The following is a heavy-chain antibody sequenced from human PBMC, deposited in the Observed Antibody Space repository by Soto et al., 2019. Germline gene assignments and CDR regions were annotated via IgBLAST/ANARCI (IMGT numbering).Heavy chain of an antibody. CDR3: VKDLVTIFGVVIHSKDH. V-gene: IGHV3-9*01. D-gene: IGHD3-3*01. J-gene: IGHJ4*02. Sequence: EVQLVESGGGLVQPGGSLSLSCAASGFTFDDYAMHWVRQVPGKGLEWVSGITRDSDNGGYADSVKGRFTISRDNAKKALLLEMNSLTTEDTAFYFCVKDLVTIFGVVIHSKDHWGQGTLVTVSS. CDR2: ITRDSDNG. CDR1: GFTFDDYA.